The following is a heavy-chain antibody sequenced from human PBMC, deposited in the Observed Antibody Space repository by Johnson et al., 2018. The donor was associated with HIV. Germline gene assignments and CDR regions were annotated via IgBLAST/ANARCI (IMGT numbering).Heavy chain of an antibody. V-gene: IGHV3-7*01. CDR3: VREWFYEGVDS. D-gene: IGHD5-12*01. J-gene: IGHJ3*01. CDR1: GFTLSSYW. Sequence: VQLVESGGGLVQPGGSLKPSCAASGFTLSSYWMNWVRQAPGKGLEWVANIRQDGSERYYVDSVKGRFTISRDNAKNSLYLRMNSLRAEDTAVYYCVREWFYEGVDSWGQGTMGSVSS. CDR2: IRQDGSER.